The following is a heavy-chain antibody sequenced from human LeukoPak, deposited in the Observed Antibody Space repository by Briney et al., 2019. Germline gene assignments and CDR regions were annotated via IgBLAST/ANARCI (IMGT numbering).Heavy chain of an antibody. J-gene: IGHJ5*02. CDR3: ARDMAITMVRGVHNWFDP. CDR1: GGTFSSYA. D-gene: IGHD3-10*01. V-gene: IGHV1-69*13. CDR2: IIPIFGTA. Sequence: SVKVSCKASGGTFSSYAISWVRQAPGQGLEWMGGIIPIFGTANYAQKFQGRVTITADESTSTAYMELSSLRSEDTAVYYCARDMAITMVRGVHNWFDPWGQGTLVTVSS.